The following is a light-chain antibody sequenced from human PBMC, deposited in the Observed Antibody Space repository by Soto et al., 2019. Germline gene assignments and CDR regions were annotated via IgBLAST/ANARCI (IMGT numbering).Light chain of an antibody. J-gene: IGKJ1*01. CDR3: QEDGSSGE. CDR2: GAS. Sequence: EIVLTQSPGTLSLSPGERATLSCRASQSVSNRYLAWYQQKPGQAPRLLIYGASNRATGIPDRFSGSGSGTDFPPTIRRLEPEDFGVDYCQEDGSSGEFGQGNKGDIK. CDR1: QSVSNRY. V-gene: IGKV3-20*01.